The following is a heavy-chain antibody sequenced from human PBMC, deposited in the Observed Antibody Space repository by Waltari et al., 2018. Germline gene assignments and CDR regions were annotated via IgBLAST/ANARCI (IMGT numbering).Heavy chain of an antibody. CDR1: GYTFTGSY. D-gene: IGHD2-2*01. Sequence: QLQLVQSGAEVKKPGASVKVSCKASGYTFTGSYMPWVRRAPGQGRAWMGWINPNSGGTNYAQKFQGRVTMTRDTSISTAYMELSRLRSDDTAVYYCARDLGYCSSTSCYDWFDPWGQGTLVTVSS. J-gene: IGHJ5*02. V-gene: IGHV1-2*02. CDR3: ARDLGYCSSTSCYDWFDP. CDR2: INPNSGGT.